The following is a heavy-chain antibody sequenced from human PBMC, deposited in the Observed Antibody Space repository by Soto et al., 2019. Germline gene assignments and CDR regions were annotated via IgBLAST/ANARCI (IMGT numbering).Heavy chain of an antibody. CDR3: ARVNGGPYYFDY. CDR2: IYYIGIT. CDR1: GGSVSSGSYY. V-gene: IGHV4-61*01. Sequence: PSETLSLTCTVSGGSVSSGSYYWTWIRQLPGKGLEWIGYIYYIGITNYNPSPKSRVTISPDTSKNQFSLKLTSVTAADTAVYYCARVNGGPYYFDYWGQGTLVTVSS. D-gene: IGHD2-8*01. J-gene: IGHJ4*02.